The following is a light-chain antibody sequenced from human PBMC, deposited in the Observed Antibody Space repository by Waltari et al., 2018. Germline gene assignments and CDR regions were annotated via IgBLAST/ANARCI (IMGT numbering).Light chain of an antibody. CDR3: QTGGHGTWV. Sequence: QLVLTQSPSASAPLGASVKLTCTLSSAHPNNIIAWHPQHPKKGPRNLMKVNSDGTHNKGYKIPERFSGSSSGAGRYLTISSLQSEDEADYYCQTGGHGTWVFGGGTKLTVL. CDR2: VNSDGTH. CDR1: SAHPNNI. J-gene: IGLJ3*02. V-gene: IGLV4-69*01.